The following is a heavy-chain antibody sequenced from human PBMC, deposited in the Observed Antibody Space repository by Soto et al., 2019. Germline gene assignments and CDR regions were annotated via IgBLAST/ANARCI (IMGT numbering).Heavy chain of an antibody. J-gene: IGHJ6*02. Sequence: PSETLSLTCTVSGGSISSYYWSWIRQPPGKGLEWIGYIYYSGSTNYNPSLKSRVTISVDTSKDQFSLKLSSVTAADTAVYYCARDRNYYDSSTPYIVLDVWGQGTTVTVSS. D-gene: IGHD3-22*01. V-gene: IGHV4-59*01. CDR3: ARDRNYYDSSTPYIVLDV. CDR2: IYYSGST. CDR1: GGSISSYY.